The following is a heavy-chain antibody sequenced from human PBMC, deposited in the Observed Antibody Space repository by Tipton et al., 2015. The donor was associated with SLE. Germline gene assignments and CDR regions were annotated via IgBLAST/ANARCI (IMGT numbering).Heavy chain of an antibody. Sequence: TLSLTCSVSDVSISSSGYYWGWVRQPPGKGLEWIGSIYYSGTTYYNPSLKSRVTVSVDTSKNQVALRLTSVTAADTALYYCASGAYGSGSNYFGGWFDPWGQGTLVTVSS. CDR3: ASGAYGSGSNYFGGWFDP. CDR1: DVSISSSGYY. D-gene: IGHD3-10*01. CDR2: IYYSGTT. V-gene: IGHV4-39*01. J-gene: IGHJ5*02.